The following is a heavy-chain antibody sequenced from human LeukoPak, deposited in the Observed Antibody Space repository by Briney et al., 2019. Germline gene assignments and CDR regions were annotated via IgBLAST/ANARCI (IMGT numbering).Heavy chain of an antibody. Sequence: PGGSLRLSCAASGFTFSSYAMSWVRQAPGKGLEWVSAISGSGGSTYYADSVKGRFTISRDNAKNSLSLQMNSLRAEDTAVYYCARWGLGPSFDYWGQGTLVTVSS. V-gene: IGHV3-23*01. D-gene: IGHD1-26*01. CDR1: GFTFSSYA. J-gene: IGHJ4*02. CDR2: ISGSGGST. CDR3: ARWGLGPSFDY.